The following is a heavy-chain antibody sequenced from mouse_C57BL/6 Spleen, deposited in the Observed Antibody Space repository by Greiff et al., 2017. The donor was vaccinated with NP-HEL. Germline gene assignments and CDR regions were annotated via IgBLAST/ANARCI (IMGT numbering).Heavy chain of an antibody. CDR3: ARIDYGDVYAMDY. CDR2: IDPNSGGT. CDR1: GYTFTSYW. J-gene: IGHJ4*01. V-gene: IGHV1-72*01. Sequence: VQLQQPGAELVKPGASVKLSCKASGYTFTSYWMHWVKQRPGRGLEWMGRIDPNSGGTKYNEQFKSKATLTVDKASSTAYMQLSSLTSEDSAVYYCARIDYGDVYAMDYWGQGTSVTVSS. D-gene: IGHD2-4*01.